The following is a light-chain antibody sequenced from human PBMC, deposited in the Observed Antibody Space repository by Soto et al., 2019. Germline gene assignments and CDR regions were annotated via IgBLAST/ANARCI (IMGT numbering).Light chain of an antibody. CDR2: GAS. Sequence: ERGRTQSPATLSVSPGERATLSCRASQSVSSNLAWYQQKPGQAPRLLIYGASTRATGIPARFSGSGSASEFTLTISSLQSEDFAVYYCQQYNAWPQITFAQGTRLEIK. J-gene: IGKJ5*01. CDR1: QSVSSN. CDR3: QQYNAWPQIT. V-gene: IGKV3-15*01.